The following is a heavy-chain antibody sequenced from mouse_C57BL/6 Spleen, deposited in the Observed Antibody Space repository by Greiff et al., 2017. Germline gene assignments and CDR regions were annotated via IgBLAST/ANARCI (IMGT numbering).Heavy chain of an antibody. J-gene: IGHJ4*01. D-gene: IGHD1-1*01. CDR2: IDPSDSYT. V-gene: IGHV1-69*01. Sequence: QVQLQQPGAELVMPGASVKLSCKASGYTFTSYWMHWVKQRPGQGLEWIGEIDPSDSYTNYNQKFKGKSTLTVDKSSSTAYMQRSSLTSEDSAVYCCARGGLRDAMDYWGQGTSVTVSS. CDR1: GYTFTSYW. CDR3: ARGGLRDAMDY.